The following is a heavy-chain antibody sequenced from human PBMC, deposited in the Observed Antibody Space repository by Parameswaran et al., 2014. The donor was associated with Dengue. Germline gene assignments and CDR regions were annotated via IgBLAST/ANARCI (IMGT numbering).Heavy chain of an antibody. Sequence: WIRQPPGKGLEWVAFISYDGDNKYYADSVKGRFTISRDNSKNTLFLQMDSLRAEDTAVYYCATTGYNSNWREYFNTGARAPWSPSPQ. CDR3: ATTGYNSNWREYFNT. D-gene: IGHD3-9*01. CDR2: ISYDGDNK. J-gene: IGHJ1*01. V-gene: IGHV3-30*03.